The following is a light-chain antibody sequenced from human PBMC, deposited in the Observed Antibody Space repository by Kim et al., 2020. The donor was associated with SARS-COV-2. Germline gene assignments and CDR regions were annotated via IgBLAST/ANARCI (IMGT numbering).Light chain of an antibody. CDR3: QAWDSSTRLV. CDR2: QDN. J-gene: IGLJ2*01. Sequence: SYELTQPPSVSVSPGQTANITCSGDKLGDKYTYWYQQKAGQSPVLVIYQDNKRPSGIPERFSGSNSGNTATLTISGTQAIDEADYYCQAWDSSTRLVFGGGTQLTVL. V-gene: IGLV3-1*01. CDR1: KLGDKY.